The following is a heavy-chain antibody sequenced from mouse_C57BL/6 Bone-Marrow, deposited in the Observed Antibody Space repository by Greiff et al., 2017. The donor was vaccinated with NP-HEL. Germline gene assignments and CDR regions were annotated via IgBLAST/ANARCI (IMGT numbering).Heavy chain of an antibody. D-gene: IGHD2-2*01. Sequence: LKESGPGILQSSQTLSLTCSFSGFSLSTSSMGVSWIRQPSGKGLEWLAHIYWDDDKRYNPSLKSRLTISKDTSRNQVFHKITSVDTADTATYYCARREVGYPYYYAMDYWGQGTSVTVSS. CDR1: GFSLSTSSMG. CDR3: ARREVGYPYYYAMDY. CDR2: IYWDDDK. V-gene: IGHV8-12*01. J-gene: IGHJ4*01.